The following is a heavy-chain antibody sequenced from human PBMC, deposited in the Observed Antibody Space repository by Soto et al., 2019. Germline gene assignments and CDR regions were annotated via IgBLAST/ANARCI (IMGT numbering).Heavy chain of an antibody. CDR2: IHHSGST. J-gene: IGHJ6*02. Sequence: SETLSLTCAVSGYSISSGYYWGWIRQPPGKVLEWIGSIHHSGSTYYNPSLKSRVTISVDTSKNQFSLRLSSVTAADTAVYYCARGPGRYYVRSSSGMDVWGQGTTVTVSS. V-gene: IGHV4-38-2*01. CDR1: GYSISSGYY. CDR3: ARGPGRYYVRSSSGMDV. D-gene: IGHD3-10*02.